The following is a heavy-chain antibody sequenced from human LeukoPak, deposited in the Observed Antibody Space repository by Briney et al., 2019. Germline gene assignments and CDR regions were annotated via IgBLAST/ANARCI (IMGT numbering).Heavy chain of an antibody. CDR3: AREPGEMVTIGPFDY. Sequence: ASVKVFCKASGGTFSSYAISWVRQAPGQGLEWMGGIIPIFGTANYAQKFQGRVTITADESTSTAYMELSSLRSEDTAVYYCAREPGEMVTIGPFDYWGQGTLVTVSS. CDR2: IIPIFGTA. J-gene: IGHJ4*02. V-gene: IGHV1-69*01. D-gene: IGHD5-24*01. CDR1: GGTFSSYA.